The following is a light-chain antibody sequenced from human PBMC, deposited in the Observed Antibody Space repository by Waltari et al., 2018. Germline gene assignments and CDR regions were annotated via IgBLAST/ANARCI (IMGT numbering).Light chain of an antibody. CDR1: QSIGTY. CDR3: QQSYTTPRT. J-gene: IGKJ1*01. Sequence: DIQMTQSPSSLSASVGDRVTITCRASQSIGTYLNWYQHKPGRAPELLIYAASTLQGGVPSRFSGSGSETHFTLAISSLQCEDFATYYCQQSYTTPRTFGQGTKVEIK. CDR2: AAS. V-gene: IGKV1-39*01.